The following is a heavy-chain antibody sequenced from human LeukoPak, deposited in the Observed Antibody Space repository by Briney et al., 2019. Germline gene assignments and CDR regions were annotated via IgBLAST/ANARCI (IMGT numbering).Heavy chain of an antibody. V-gene: IGHV3-30-3*01. Sequence: GGSLRLSCAASGFTFSSCAMHWVRQAPGKGLEWVTIISYDGSNKYYADSVKGRFTISRDNSKDTLYLQMNSLRTEDTAVYYCARGYWTESSGPHLDYWGQGSLVTVSS. J-gene: IGHJ4*02. CDR1: GFTFSSCA. CDR3: ARGYWTESSGPHLDY. D-gene: IGHD3-22*01. CDR2: ISYDGSNK.